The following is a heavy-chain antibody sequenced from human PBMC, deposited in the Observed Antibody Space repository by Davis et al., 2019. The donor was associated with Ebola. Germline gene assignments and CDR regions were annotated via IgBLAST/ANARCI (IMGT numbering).Heavy chain of an antibody. J-gene: IGHJ5*02. D-gene: IGHD4-11*01. CDR2: IYYSGST. CDR3: ATQYSNAYFDP. V-gene: IGHV4-61*08. Sequence: MPSETLSLTCTVSGGSVSSGGYYWNWIRQPPGKGLEWIGYIYYSGSTTYNPSLKSRVTMSIDKSKNQISLHLMSVTAADTAVYYCATQYSNAYFDPWGQGTLVTVSS. CDR1: GGSVSSGGYY.